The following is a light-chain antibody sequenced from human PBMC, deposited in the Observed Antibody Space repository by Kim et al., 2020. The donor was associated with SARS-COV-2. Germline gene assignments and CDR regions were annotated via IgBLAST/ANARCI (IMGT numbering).Light chain of an antibody. V-gene: IGLV3-19*01. J-gene: IGLJ3*02. CDR3: NSRDSSGNLWV. CDR2: GKN. CDR1: SLRSYY. Sequence: ALGQTVRITCQGDSLRSYYASWYQQKPGQAPVLVIYGKNNRPSGIPDRFSGSSSGNTASLTITGAQAEDEADYYCNSRDSSGNLWVLGGGTQLTVL.